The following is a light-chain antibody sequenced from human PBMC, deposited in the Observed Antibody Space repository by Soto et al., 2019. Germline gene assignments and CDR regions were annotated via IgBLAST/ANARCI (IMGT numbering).Light chain of an antibody. J-gene: IGLJ1*01. CDR1: SSDVGGYNY. CDR2: EVS. V-gene: IGLV2-14*01. CDR3: SSYTSSSTPYV. Sequence: QSALTQPASVSGSPGQSITISCTGTSSDVGGYNYVSWYQQHPGKAPKLMIYEVSNRHSGVSNRFSGYKAGNTASLTNSGLEAEDEADYNCSSYTSSSTPYVFGTGTKLAVL.